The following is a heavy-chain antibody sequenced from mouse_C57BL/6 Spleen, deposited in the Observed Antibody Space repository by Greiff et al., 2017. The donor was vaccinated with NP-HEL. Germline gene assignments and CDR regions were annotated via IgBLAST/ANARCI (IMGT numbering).Heavy chain of an antibody. CDR2: IDPTDSHT. CDR1: GYTFTSYC. CDR3: ARGDYDNYVRPMDY. V-gene: IGHV1-50*01. D-gene: IGHD2-1*01. J-gene: IGHJ4*01. Sequence: QVQLQQPGAELVKPGASVKLSCKASGYTFTSYCMQWVKQRPGQGLEWIGEIDPTDSHTKYNQKFKGKATLTVDTSSSTAYMLLSSLTSEDSAVEYCARGDYDNYVRPMDYWGQGTSVTVSS.